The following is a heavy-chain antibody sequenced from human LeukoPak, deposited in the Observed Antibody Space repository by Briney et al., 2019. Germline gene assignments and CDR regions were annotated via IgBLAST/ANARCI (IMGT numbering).Heavy chain of an antibody. Sequence: PSETLSLTCTVSGGSISSASYYWSWIRQPAGKGLEWIGRIYTSGSTNYNPSLKSRVTISVDTSKNQFSLKLSSVTAADTAVYYCAREDGDSGYYAEAFDIWGQGTMVTVSS. J-gene: IGHJ3*02. V-gene: IGHV4-61*02. CDR1: GGSISSASYY. CDR3: AREDGDSGYYAEAFDI. D-gene: IGHD3-22*01. CDR2: IYTSGST.